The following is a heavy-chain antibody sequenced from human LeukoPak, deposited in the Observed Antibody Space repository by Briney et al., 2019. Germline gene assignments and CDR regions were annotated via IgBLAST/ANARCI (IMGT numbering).Heavy chain of an antibody. CDR3: ARHFGSGSYSDY. CDR2: IYYSGST. D-gene: IGHD3-10*01. J-gene: IGHJ4*02. Sequence: WVRQAPGKGLEWVGSIYYSGSTNYSPSLKSRVTISVDTSKNQFSLRLSSVTAADTAVYYCARHFGSGSYSDYWGQGTLVTVSS. V-gene: IGHV4-39*01.